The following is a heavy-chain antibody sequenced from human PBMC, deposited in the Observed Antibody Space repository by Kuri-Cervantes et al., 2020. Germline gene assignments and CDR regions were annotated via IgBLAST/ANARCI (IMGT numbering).Heavy chain of an antibody. CDR2: ISYDGSNK. V-gene: IGHV3-30*03. CDR1: GFTFSSYG. CDR3: AREDCSSTSCYFDY. Sequence: GGSLRLSCAASGFTFSSYGMHWVRQAPGKGLEWVAVISYDGSNKYYADSVKGRFTISRDNAKNSLYLQMNSLRAEDTAVYCCAREDCSSTSCYFDYWGQGTLVTVSS. J-gene: IGHJ4*02. D-gene: IGHD2-2*01.